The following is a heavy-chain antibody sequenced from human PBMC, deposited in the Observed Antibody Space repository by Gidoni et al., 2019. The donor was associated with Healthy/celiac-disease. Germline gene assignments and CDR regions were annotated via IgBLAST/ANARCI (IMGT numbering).Heavy chain of an antibody. V-gene: IGHV1-18*01. CDR2: SSAYNGNT. CDR3: ASSKRDYSGSSNYYYGMDV. J-gene: IGHJ6*02. Sequence: QVQLVQSGAEVKKPGASVKVSCKASGYTFTSYGISWVRQAPGQGLEWMGWSSAYNGNTNYAQKLQGRVTMTTDTSTSTAYMELRSLRSDDTAVYYCASSKRDYSGSSNYYYGMDVWGQGTTVTVSS. CDR1: GYTFTSYG. D-gene: IGHD1-26*01.